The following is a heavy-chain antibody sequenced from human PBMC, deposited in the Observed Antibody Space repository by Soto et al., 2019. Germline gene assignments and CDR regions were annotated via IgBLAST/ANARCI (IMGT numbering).Heavy chain of an antibody. V-gene: IGHV3-11*01. Sequence: GGSLRLSCAASGFTFSDYYMSWIRQAPGKGLEWVSYISSSGSTIYYADSVKGRFTISRDNAKNSLYLQMNSLRAEDTAVYYCARDRGYCSSTSCPDGRLDPWGQGTLVTVSS. J-gene: IGHJ5*02. CDR1: GFTFSDYY. D-gene: IGHD2-2*01. CDR3: ARDRGYCSSTSCPDGRLDP. CDR2: ISSSGSTI.